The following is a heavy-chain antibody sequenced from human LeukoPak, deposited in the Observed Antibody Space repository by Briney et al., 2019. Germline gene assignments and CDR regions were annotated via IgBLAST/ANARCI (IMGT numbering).Heavy chain of an antibody. V-gene: IGHV4-38-2*02. D-gene: IGHD1-26*01. CDR1: GYSISSGYY. CDR3: ASHQIVGTAFDY. CDR2: IYHSGST. Sequence: PSETLSLTCTDSGYSISSGYYWGWIRQPPGKGLEWIGSIYHSGSTYYNPSLKSRVTISVDTSKNQFSLKLSSVTAADTAVYYCASHQIVGTAFDYWGQGTLVTVSS. J-gene: IGHJ4*02.